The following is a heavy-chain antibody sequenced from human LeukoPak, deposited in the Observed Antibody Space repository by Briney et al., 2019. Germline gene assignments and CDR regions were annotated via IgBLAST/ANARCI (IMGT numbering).Heavy chain of an antibody. D-gene: IGHD2-21*02. CDR3: AKRGDGDY. J-gene: IGHJ4*02. CDR1: GFTFGTYG. CDR2: IRFDGSNK. Sequence: GGSLRLSCAASGFTFGTYGMHWVRQAPGKGLEWVAFIRFDGSNKYYTDSVKGRFTISRDNPKNTLYLQMISLRVEDTAVYYCAKRGDGDYWGQGTLVTVSS. V-gene: IGHV3-30*02.